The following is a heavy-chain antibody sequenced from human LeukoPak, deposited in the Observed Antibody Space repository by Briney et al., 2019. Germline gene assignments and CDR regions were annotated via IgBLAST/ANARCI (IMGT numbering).Heavy chain of an antibody. CDR2: IFYSGST. V-gene: IGHV4-39*07. J-gene: IGHJ6*03. Sequence: PSETLSLTCTVSDGSISTSSYYWGWVRQPPGKGLEWIGNIFYSGSTYYSPSLKSRVTISLDTSRNQFSLKLNSVTAADTAVYYCARGRIQLWRVNYYHYYYMDVWGKGTTVTVSS. CDR3: ARGRIQLWRVNYYHYYYMDV. CDR1: DGSISTSSYY. D-gene: IGHD5-18*01.